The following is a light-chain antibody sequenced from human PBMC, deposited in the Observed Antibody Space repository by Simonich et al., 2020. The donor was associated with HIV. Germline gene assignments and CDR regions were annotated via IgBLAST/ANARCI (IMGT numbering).Light chain of an antibody. CDR3: QQRLNWPPIT. CDR2: DAS. CDR1: QSVSVY. J-gene: IGKJ5*01. V-gene: IGKV3-11*01. Sequence: EIVMTQSPATLSVSPGERATLSCRASQSVSVYLAWYQQRPGQAPRLLLYDASNRATGVPARFSGSGSGTDFTLTISSLEPEDFAVYYCQQRLNWPPITFGQGTRLEIK.